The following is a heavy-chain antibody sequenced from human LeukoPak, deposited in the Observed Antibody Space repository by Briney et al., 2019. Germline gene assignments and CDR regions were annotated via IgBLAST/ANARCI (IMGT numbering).Heavy chain of an antibody. CDR3: ARLRDVATLNGYFDY. CDR2: IYPDDSDT. Sequence: GESLKISCKGSGYSFTSYWIGWVRQMPGKGLERMGFIYPDDSDTRYSPSFQGQVTISADKSITTAFLQWSSLKASDTAMYYCARLRDVATLNGYFDYWGQGTLVTVSS. D-gene: IGHD5-24*01. V-gene: IGHV5-51*01. CDR1: GYSFTSYW. J-gene: IGHJ4*02.